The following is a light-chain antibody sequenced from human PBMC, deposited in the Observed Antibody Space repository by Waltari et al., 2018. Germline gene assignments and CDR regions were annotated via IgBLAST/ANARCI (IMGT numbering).Light chain of an antibody. V-gene: IGLV2-14*03. CDR2: DVY. J-gene: IGLJ2*01. CDR3: SSYTSISTSVV. Sequence: QSALTQPASVSGSPGQSITISCTGTSSDVGGYDFVSWYQQYPGKAPKLGIYDVYFRPSGVSHRFSASKSGNTASLTISGLQTEDEADYYCSSYTSISTSVVFGGGTKLTVL. CDR1: SSDVGGYDF.